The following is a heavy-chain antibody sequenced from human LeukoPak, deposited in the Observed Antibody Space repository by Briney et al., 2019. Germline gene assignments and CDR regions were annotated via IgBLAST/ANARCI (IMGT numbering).Heavy chain of an antibody. V-gene: IGHV4-34*01. Sequence: PSETLSLTCAVYGGSFSGYYWSWIRQPPGKGREWSGEINHSGSTNYNPSLKSRVTISVDTSKNQFSLKLSSVTAADTAVYYCARGANYYGSGSYRSFDYWGQGTLVTVSS. CDR1: GGSFSGYY. CDR2: INHSGST. D-gene: IGHD3-10*01. J-gene: IGHJ4*02. CDR3: ARGANYYGSGSYRSFDY.